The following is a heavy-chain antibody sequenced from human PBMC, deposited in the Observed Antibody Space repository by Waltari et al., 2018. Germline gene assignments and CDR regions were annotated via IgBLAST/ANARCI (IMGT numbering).Heavy chain of an antibody. Sequence: EVQLVESGGGLVQPGGSLRLSCAASGFTFSSYWMSWVRQAPGKGLEWVAKIKHDGSEKYYVESVKGRFTISRDNGKNSLYLQMNSLRAEDTAVYYCARDSSGWSDAFDIWGQGTMVTVSS. CDR3: ARDSSGWSDAFDI. CDR1: GFTFSSYW. D-gene: IGHD6-19*01. J-gene: IGHJ3*02. CDR2: IKHDGSEK. V-gene: IGHV3-7*01.